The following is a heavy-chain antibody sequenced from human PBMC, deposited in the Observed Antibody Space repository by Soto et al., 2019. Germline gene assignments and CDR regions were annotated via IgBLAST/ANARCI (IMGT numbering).Heavy chain of an antibody. V-gene: IGHV3-72*01. J-gene: IGHJ3*02. CDR3: ARDSLDYGCNFGAFDI. Sequence: EVQLVESGGGLVQPGGSLRLSCAASGFTFTDHYMDWVRQAPGKGLEWVGRIRNRPNGYITESAASVKGRFTISRDDSRDSLYLQMNSLKIEDTAVYYCARDSLDYGCNFGAFDIWGQGTMVTVSS. D-gene: IGHD4-17*01. CDR1: GFTFTDHY. CDR2: IRNRPNGYIT.